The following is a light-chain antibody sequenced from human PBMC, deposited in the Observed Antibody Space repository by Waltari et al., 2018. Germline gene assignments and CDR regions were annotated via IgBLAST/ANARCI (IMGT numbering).Light chain of an antibody. CDR2: GAS. CDR3: QQYGSSILNT. Sequence: MLTQSPATLSLSPGETATLSCRASQRLTKYYLAWYQQKPGQAPRLLIYGASSRAAGIPERFRCCGSGTDFTLTINRLEPEDFAMYYCQQYGSSILNTFGQGTKLEIK. J-gene: IGKJ2*01. CDR1: QRLTKYY. V-gene: IGKV3-20*01.